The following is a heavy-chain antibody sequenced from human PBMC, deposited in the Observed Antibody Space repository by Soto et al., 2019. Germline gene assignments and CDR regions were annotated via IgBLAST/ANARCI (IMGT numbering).Heavy chain of an antibody. D-gene: IGHD2-21*02. Sequence: GASVKVSCKASGGTFSSYAISWVRQPPGQGLEWMGGIIPIFGTAKYAQKFQGRVTITADESTSTAYMELSSLRSEDTAVYYCARARNCGGDCYYYYYGMDVWGQGTTVTVSS. J-gene: IGHJ6*02. CDR3: ARARNCGGDCYYYYYGMDV. CDR2: IIPIFGTA. CDR1: GGTFSSYA. V-gene: IGHV1-69*13.